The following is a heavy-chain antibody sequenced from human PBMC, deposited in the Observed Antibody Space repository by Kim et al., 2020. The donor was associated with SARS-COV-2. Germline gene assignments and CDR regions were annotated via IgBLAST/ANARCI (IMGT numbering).Heavy chain of an antibody. CDR1: GFTVSSNY. J-gene: IGHJ4*02. CDR2: IYSGGST. Sequence: GGSLRLSCAASGFTVSSNYMSWVRQAPGKGLEWVSVIYSGGSTYYADSVKGRFTISRDNSKNTLYLQMNSLRAEDTAVYYCARLDFWSGYSDYWGQGTLVTVSS. V-gene: IGHV3-53*01. CDR3: ARLDFWSGYSDY. D-gene: IGHD3-3*01.